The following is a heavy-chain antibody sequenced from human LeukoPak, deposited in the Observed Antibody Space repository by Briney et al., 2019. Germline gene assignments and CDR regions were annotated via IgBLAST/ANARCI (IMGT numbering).Heavy chain of an antibody. CDR1: GGSISSYY. Sequence: SETLSLTCTVSGGSISSYYWSWLRQPPGKGLEWIGYIYYSGSTNYNPSLKSRVTISVDTSKNQFSLKLSSVTAADTAVYYCASPGIAAAGPFDYWGQGTLVTVSS. CDR2: IYYSGST. V-gene: IGHV4-59*01. J-gene: IGHJ4*02. D-gene: IGHD6-13*01. CDR3: ASPGIAAAGPFDY.